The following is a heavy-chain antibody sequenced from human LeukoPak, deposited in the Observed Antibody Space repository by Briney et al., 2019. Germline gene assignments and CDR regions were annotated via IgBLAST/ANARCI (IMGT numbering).Heavy chain of an antibody. D-gene: IGHD3-22*01. CDR2: IIPILGIA. Sequence: SVNVSCKASGYTFTSYDINWVRQATGQGLEWMGRIIPILGIANYAQKFQGRVTITADKSTSTAYMELSSLRSEDTAVYYCASNGLHYYDSIWGQGTLVTVSS. CDR1: GYTFTSYD. V-gene: IGHV1-69*04. CDR3: ASNGLHYYDSI. J-gene: IGHJ4*02.